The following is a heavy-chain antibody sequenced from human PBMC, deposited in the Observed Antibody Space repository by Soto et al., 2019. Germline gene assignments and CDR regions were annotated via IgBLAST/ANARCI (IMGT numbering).Heavy chain of an antibody. CDR1: GGSISSSSYY. D-gene: IGHD1-1*01. CDR2: IYYSGST. Sequence: SETLSLTCTVSGGSISSSSYYWGWIRQPPGKGLEWIGSIYYSGSTYYNPSLKSRVTISVDTSKNQFSLKLSSVTAADTAVYYCARLGWGNDGFYYYYYGMDVWGQGTKVTVSS. CDR3: ARLGWGNDGFYYYYYGMDV. V-gene: IGHV4-39*01. J-gene: IGHJ6*02.